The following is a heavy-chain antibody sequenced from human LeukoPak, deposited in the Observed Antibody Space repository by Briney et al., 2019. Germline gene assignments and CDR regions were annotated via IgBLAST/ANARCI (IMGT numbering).Heavy chain of an antibody. CDR1: GFTFSNAW. CDR2: IKSKTDGGTT. V-gene: IGHV3-15*01. D-gene: IGHD3-10*01. CDR3: TTAGSYGSGSYYNYR. J-gene: IGHJ4*02. Sequence: GGSLRLSCAASGFTFSNAWMSWVRQAPGKGLEWVGRIKSKTDGGTTDYAAPVKGRFTISRDDSKNTLYLQIKSLKTEDTAVYYCTTAGSYGSGSYYNYRWGQGTLVTVSS.